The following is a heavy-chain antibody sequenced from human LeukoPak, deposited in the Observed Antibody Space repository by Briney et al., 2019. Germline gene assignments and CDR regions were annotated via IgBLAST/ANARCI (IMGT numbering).Heavy chain of an antibody. D-gene: IGHD6-13*01. CDR1: GGSISRYY. Sequence: SETLSLTCTVSGGSISRYYWSWIRQPPGKGLEWIGYIYYSGSTNYNPSLKSRVTISVDTSKNQFSLKLSSVTAADTAVYYCAREGIAAAVNWFDPWGQGTLVTVSS. CDR3: AREGIAAAVNWFDP. CDR2: IYYSGST. V-gene: IGHV4-59*12. J-gene: IGHJ5*02.